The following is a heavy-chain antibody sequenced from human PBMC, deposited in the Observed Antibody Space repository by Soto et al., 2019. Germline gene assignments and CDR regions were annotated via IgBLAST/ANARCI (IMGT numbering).Heavy chain of an antibody. CDR1: GASIISTNYY. J-gene: IGHJ5*02. CDR2: TYHTGST. V-gene: IGHV4-39*01. CDR3: ARLVANYGSSSGWFDP. Sequence: SETLSLTCTVSGASIISTNYYWGWIRQPPGKGLEWTGTTYHTGSTYYNPSLKSRVTISVDTSKNQFSLRLSSVTAADTAVYYCARLVANYGSSSGWFDPWGRGTLVT. D-gene: IGHD6-6*01.